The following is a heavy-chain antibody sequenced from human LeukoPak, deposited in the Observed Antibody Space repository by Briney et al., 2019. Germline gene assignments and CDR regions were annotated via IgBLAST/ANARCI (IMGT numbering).Heavy chain of an antibody. CDR1: GFIFSSSW. V-gene: IGHV3-7*01. CDR3: ARRITSPSDAFDL. CDR2: IKRDGSEK. D-gene: IGHD3-10*01. Sequence: GGSLRLSCAASGFIFSSSWMTWVRQAPGKGLEWVANIKRDGSEKYCVDSVKGRFTISRDNAKNSLYLQMNSLNAEDTAVYYCARRITSPSDAFDLWGQGTMVTVSS. J-gene: IGHJ3*01.